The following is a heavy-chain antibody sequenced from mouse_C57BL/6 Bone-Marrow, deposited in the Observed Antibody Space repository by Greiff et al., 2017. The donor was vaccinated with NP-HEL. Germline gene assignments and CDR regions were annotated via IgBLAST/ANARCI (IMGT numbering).Heavy chain of an antibody. CDR2: INPSSGYT. V-gene: IGHV1-7*01. Sequence: VQLQQSGAELAKPGASVKLSCKASGYTFTSYWMHWVKQRPGQGLEWIGYINPSSGYTKYNQKFKDKATLTADKPSSTAYMQLSSLTYEDSAVYYCASEGGLRRDYYAMDYWGQGTSVTVSS. J-gene: IGHJ4*01. D-gene: IGHD2-4*01. CDR1: GYTFTSYW. CDR3: ASEGGLRRDYYAMDY.